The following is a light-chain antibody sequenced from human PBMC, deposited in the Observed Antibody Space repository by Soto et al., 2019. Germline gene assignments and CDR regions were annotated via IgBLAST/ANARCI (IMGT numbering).Light chain of an antibody. J-gene: IGLJ7*01. V-gene: IGLV2-18*02. CDR1: SSDVGGYNR. CDR3: SSYTSSNTLV. Sequence: QSVLTQPPSVSGSPGQSVTISCTGTSSDVGGYNRVSWYQQPPGTAPKLMIYEVSNRPSGVPDRFSGSKSGNTASLTISGLQAEDEADYYCSSYTSSNTLVFGGGTQLTVL. CDR2: EVS.